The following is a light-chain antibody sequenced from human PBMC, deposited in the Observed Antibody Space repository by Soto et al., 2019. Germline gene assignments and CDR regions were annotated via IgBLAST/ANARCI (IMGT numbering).Light chain of an antibody. CDR1: QGIDNY. CDR2: TAS. Sequence: DIQLTQSPSFLSASVGDRVTITFGASQGIDNYLAWYQQKPGTAPKLLIYTASTLQSGVPSRFSGSGSGTDFTLTISSLQPEDFATYYCQQANSFPITFGQGTRLEI. V-gene: IGKV1-9*01. CDR3: QQANSFPIT. J-gene: IGKJ5*01.